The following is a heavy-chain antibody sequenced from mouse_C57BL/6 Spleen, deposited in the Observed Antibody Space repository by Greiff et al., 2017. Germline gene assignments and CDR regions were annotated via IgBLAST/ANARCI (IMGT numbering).Heavy chain of an antibody. Sequence: VQLQQSGPGLVQPSQSLSITCTVSGFSLTSYGVHWVRQSPGKGLEWLGVIWRGGSTDYNAAFMSRLSITKDNSKSQVFLKMNSLQADDTAIYYCAKNHDDYDGGFAYWGQGTLVTVSA. CDR2: IWRGGST. CDR3: AKNHDDYDGGFAY. J-gene: IGHJ3*01. CDR1: GFSLTSYG. V-gene: IGHV2-5*01. D-gene: IGHD2-4*01.